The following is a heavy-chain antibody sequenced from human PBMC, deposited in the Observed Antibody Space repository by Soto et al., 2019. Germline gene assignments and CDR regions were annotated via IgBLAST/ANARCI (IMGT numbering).Heavy chain of an antibody. V-gene: IGHV3-33*01. J-gene: IGHJ6*02. D-gene: IGHD3-10*01. CDR1: GFTFSSYG. CDR3: ASPDYYGSGRSSLDYYYGMDV. Sequence: QVQLVESGGGVVQPGRSLRLSCAASGFTFSSYGMHWVRQAPGKGLEWVAVIWYDGSNKYYADSVKGRFTISRDNSNNTLYLQMNSLRAEDTAVYYCASPDYYGSGRSSLDYYYGMDVWGQGTTVTVSS. CDR2: IWYDGSNK.